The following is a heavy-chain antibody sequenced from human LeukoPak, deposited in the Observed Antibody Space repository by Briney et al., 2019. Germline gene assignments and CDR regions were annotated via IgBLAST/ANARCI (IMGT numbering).Heavy chain of an antibody. D-gene: IGHD5-24*01. CDR1: GLTISSSG. CDR3: ARASDPWLQLT. CDR2: IKQDGSEK. J-gene: IGHJ5*02. V-gene: IGHV3-7*05. Sequence: GGSLRLSCAASGLTISSSGMSWVRQAPGKGLEWVGNIKQDGSEKRYADSVRGRFSISRDNAQTSLYLQMNSLRAEDTAVYYCARASDPWLQLTWGQGTLVTVSS.